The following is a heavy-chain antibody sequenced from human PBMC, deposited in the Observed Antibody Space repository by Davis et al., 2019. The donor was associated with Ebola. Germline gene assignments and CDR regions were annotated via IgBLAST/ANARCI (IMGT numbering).Heavy chain of an antibody. Sequence: PGGSLRLSCAASGFTFSSNTMSWVRQAPGKGLEWVSTITGSGSTIYYADSVRGRFTISRDNPKNTLYLHMNSLRADDAAVYYCAKRSLDGYIDYWGQGTLVTVSS. CDR2: ITGSGSTI. J-gene: IGHJ4*02. CDR1: GFTFSSNT. D-gene: IGHD5-24*01. CDR3: AKRSLDGYIDY. V-gene: IGHV3-23*01.